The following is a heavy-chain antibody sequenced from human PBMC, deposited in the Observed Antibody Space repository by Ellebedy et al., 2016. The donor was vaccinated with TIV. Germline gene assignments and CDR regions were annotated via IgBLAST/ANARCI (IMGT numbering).Heavy chain of an antibody. CDR2: ISYSGDLM. CDR1: GFTFSSYA. CDR3: SRHTDYALDY. J-gene: IGHJ4*02. V-gene: IGHV3-48*04. D-gene: IGHD4-17*01. Sequence: PGGSLRLSCAASGFTFSSYAMSWVRQAPGKGLEWVSYISYSGDLMYYADSVKGRFTISRDNAKNSLYLQMNSLRAEDTVVYYCSRHTDYALDYWGQGALVTVSS.